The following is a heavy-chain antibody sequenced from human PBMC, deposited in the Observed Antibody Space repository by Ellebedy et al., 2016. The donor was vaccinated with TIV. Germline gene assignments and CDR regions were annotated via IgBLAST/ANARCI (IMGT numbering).Heavy chain of an antibody. Sequence: GGSLRLSCAASGFTFSSYGVHWVRQAPGKGLEWVALISYDGSDKNYADSVKGRFTISRENSKNTLYLQMNSLKAEDTAVYYCARDDNGYASLGHWGQGTLVTVSS. D-gene: IGHD5-12*01. CDR1: GFTFSSYG. CDR2: ISYDGSDK. CDR3: ARDDNGYASLGH. V-gene: IGHV3-30-3*01. J-gene: IGHJ4*02.